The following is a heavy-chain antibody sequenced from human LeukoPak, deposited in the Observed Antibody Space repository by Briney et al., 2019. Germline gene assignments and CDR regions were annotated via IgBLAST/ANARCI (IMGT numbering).Heavy chain of an antibody. CDR2: INHSGYT. CDR1: GESLSGYF. Sequence: SETLSLTCAVYGESLSGYFWSWIRQPPGKGLEWIGEINHSGYTNYNPSLKSRVTMSVDTSKNQFSLKLSSVTAADTAVYYCARDVVAAAGTWDYWGQGTLVTVSS. D-gene: IGHD6-13*01. V-gene: IGHV4-34*01. CDR3: ARDVVAAAGTWDY. J-gene: IGHJ4*02.